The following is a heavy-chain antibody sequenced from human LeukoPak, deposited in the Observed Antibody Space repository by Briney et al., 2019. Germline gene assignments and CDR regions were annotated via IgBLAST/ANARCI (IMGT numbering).Heavy chain of an antibody. J-gene: IGHJ4*02. CDR3: ARGYYYRT. Sequence: SETLSLTCTVSGGSVGSDNSYWNWIRQPAGKGLEWIGRIYADGSSTYNPSLKSRVTILIDTTKDQFSLRLSSMTAADTAVYYCARGYYYRTWGQGTLVTVSS. D-gene: IGHD3-10*01. CDR2: IYADGSS. V-gene: IGHV4-61*02. CDR1: GGSVGSDNSY.